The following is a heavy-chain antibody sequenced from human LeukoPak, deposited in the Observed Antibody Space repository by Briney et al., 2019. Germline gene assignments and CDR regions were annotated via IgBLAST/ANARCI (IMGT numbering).Heavy chain of an antibody. J-gene: IGHJ4*02. CDR1: GFTFSNYA. V-gene: IGHV3-23*01. D-gene: IGHD2/OR15-2a*01. CDR2: ITGSGLRT. Sequence: GGSLRLSCAASGFTFSNYAMHWVRQAPGKGLEWVSGITGSGLRTYYGDSVKGRFTIYRDNSKNTLYLQMNSLRAEDTAVYYCARGTTAFDYWGQGTLVTVSS. CDR3: ARGTTAFDY.